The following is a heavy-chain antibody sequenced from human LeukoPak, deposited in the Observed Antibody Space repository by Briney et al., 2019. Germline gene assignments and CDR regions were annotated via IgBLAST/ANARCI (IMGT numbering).Heavy chain of an antibody. D-gene: IGHD6-19*01. CDR3: ARRGGSNGWGAFDA. CDR1: GFTSSSFT. V-gene: IGHV3-23*01. J-gene: IGHJ3*01. CDR2: VSGSGENT. Sequence: PGGSLRLSCAASGFTSSSFTMNWVRQTPGKGLGWVSSVSGSGENTYYADSVKGRFTISRDNSKNTLYLHMNSLSREDAAIYYCARRGGSNGWGAFDAWGPGTVVTVSS.